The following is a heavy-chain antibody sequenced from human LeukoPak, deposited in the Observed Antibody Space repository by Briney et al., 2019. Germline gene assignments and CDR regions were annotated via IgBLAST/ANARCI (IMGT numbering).Heavy chain of an antibody. CDR2: ISAYNGNT. CDR3: AREYYDYVWGRSLGY. J-gene: IGHJ4*02. D-gene: IGHD3-16*01. Sequence: ASVKVSCKASGYTFTSYGISWVRQAPGQGLEWMGWISAYNGNTNYAQKLQGRVTMTTDTSTSTAYMELRSLRSDDTAVYYCAREYYDYVWGRSLGYWGQGTLVTVSS. V-gene: IGHV1-18*01. CDR1: GYTFTSYG.